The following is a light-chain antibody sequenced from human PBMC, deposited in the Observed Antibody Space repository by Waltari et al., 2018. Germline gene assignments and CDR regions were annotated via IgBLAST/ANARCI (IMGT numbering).Light chain of an antibody. J-gene: IGKJ4*01. CDR2: AAS. CDR3: QQSYSSPLT. V-gene: IGKV1-39*01. Sequence: DIQMTQSPSSLSASVGDSVTITCRASQSIRSYLNWYQQKPGKAPKLLIYAASNLESGVPSRFSGSGSGTDFTLTITSLQPEDFATYYCQQSYSSPLTFGGGTKVEIK. CDR1: QSIRSY.